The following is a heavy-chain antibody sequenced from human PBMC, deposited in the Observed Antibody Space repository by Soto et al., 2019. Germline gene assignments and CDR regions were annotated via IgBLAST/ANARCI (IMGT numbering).Heavy chain of an antibody. J-gene: IGHJ4*02. CDR3: ARSVRYSSGWYVAYFDY. D-gene: IGHD6-19*01. Sequence: QVQLQESGPGLVKPSQTLSLTCTVSGGSISSGDYYWSWIRQPPGKGLEWIGYIYYSGSTYYNPSLKSRVTISVDTSKNQFSLKLSSVTAADTAVYYCARSVRYSSGWYVAYFDYWGQGTLVTVSS. V-gene: IGHV4-30-4*01. CDR1: GGSISSGDYY. CDR2: IYYSGST.